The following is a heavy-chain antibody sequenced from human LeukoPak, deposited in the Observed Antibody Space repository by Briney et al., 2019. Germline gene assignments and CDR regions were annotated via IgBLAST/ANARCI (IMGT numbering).Heavy chain of an antibody. CDR1: GFTFSSYG. V-gene: IGHV3-30*03. CDR3: ARPPTMVRGVMDY. D-gene: IGHD3-10*01. Sequence: GGSLRLSCEASGFTFSSYGMHWVRRAPGKGLEWMTVISHDGSNKYYVDSVKGRFTISRDNSKSTLYLQMNSLRAEDTAVYYCARPPTMVRGVMDYWGQGTLVTVSS. J-gene: IGHJ4*02. CDR2: ISHDGSNK.